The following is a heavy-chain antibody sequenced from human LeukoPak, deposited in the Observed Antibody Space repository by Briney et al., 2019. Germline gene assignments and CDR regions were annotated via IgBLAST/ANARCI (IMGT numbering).Heavy chain of an antibody. CDR1: GGSISSGGYC. Sequence: SETLSLTCAVSGGSISSGGYCWGWIRQPPGKGLEWIVHTYDSGSTYYNPSLKSRFTISVNRAKNQFSLKLSSATAADTAVYYCARMRITSPYWYFDLWGRGTLVTVSS. CDR3: ARMRITSPYWYFDL. CDR2: TYDSGST. V-gene: IGHV4-30-2*01. J-gene: IGHJ2*01. D-gene: IGHD2-2*01.